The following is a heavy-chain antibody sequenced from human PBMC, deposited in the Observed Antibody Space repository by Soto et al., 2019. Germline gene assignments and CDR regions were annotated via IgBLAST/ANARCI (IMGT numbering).Heavy chain of an antibody. D-gene: IGHD3-9*01. CDR2: IYPGDSDT. V-gene: IGHV5-51*01. CDR1: GYSFTSYW. Sequence: GESLKISCKGSGYSFTSYWIGWVRQMPGKGLEWMGIIYPGDSDTRYSPSFQGQVTISADKSISTAYLQWSSLKASDTAMYYCATSRQDILTGYYTAILDYWAQGTLVTVSS. J-gene: IGHJ4*02. CDR3: ATSRQDILTGYYTAILDY.